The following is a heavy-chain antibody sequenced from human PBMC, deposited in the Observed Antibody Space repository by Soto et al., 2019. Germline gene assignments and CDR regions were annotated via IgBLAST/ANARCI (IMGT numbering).Heavy chain of an antibody. CDR1: GGTFSSYA. D-gene: IGHD6-13*01. CDR3: ARNLELAADYYGMDV. Sequence: QVQLVQSGAEVKKPGSSVKVSCKASGGTFSSYAISWLRQAPGQGLEWMGGIIPIFGTANYAQKFQGRVTMTADKSTDTASMELSSLRSEYTAVYYCARNLELAADYYGMDVWGQGTTVTVSS. J-gene: IGHJ6*02. V-gene: IGHV1-69*06. CDR2: IIPIFGTA.